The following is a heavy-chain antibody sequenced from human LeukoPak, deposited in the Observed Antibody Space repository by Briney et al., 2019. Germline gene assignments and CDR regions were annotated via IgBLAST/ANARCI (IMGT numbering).Heavy chain of an antibody. CDR1: GFTFSSYG. V-gene: IGHV3-23*01. CDR2: ISGSGDST. J-gene: IGHJ4*02. D-gene: IGHD2-2*01. CDR3: TTDPSVVPASVLDY. Sequence: GGSLRLSCAASGFTFSSYGMTWVRQAPGKGLEWVSVISGSGDSTYYADSVKGRFTISRDNSKNTLLLQMNSLKTEDTAVYYCTTDPSVVPASVLDYWGQGTLVTVSS.